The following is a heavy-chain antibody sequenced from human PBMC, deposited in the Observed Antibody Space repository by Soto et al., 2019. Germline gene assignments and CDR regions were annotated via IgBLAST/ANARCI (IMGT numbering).Heavy chain of an antibody. CDR1: GFDFSSYS. D-gene: IGHD3-3*01. J-gene: IGHJ6*03. V-gene: IGHV3-21*02. Sequence: EVQLVASGGGLVKPGGSLRLSCAASGFDFSSYSMNWVRQAPGKGLEWVSSINEDSSYIYYAHSLRGRFTISRDNDQGSLYLQMNSLRAEDTAVYYCVRDFGWYFRSGYMDVWGDGAAVTVSS. CDR2: INEDSSYI. CDR3: VRDFGWYFRSGYMDV.